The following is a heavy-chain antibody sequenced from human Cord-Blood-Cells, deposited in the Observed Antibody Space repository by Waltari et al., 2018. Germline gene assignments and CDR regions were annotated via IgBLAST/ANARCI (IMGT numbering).Heavy chain of an antibody. V-gene: IGHV4-59*08. CDR1: GGSISSYS. Sequence: QVQLQESGPGLVTPSETLSLTCTVPGGSISSYSWSWIRQPPGKGLEWIGYIYYSGSTNYNPSLKSRVTISVDTSKNQFSLKLSSVTAADTAVYYCARLSGYPHYWGQGTLVTVSS. CDR3: ARLSGYPHY. D-gene: IGHD5-12*01. J-gene: IGHJ4*02. CDR2: IYYSGST.